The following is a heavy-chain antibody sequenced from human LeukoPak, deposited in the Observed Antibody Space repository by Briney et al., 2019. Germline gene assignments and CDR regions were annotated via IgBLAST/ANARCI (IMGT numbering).Heavy chain of an antibody. V-gene: IGHV1-18*01. CDR2: ISAYNGNT. J-gene: IGHJ5*02. CDR3: ARDPDFYGSGSPNWFDP. CDR1: GYTFTSYG. Sequence: ASVKVSCKASGYTFTSYGISWVRQAPGQGLEWMGGISAYNGNTNYAQKLQGRVTMTPDTSTSTAYMELRSLRSDDTAVYYCARDPDFYGSGSPNWFDPWGQGTLVTVSS. D-gene: IGHD3-10*01.